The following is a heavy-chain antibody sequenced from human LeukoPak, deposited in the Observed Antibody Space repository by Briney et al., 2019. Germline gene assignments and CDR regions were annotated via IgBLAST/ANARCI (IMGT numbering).Heavy chain of an antibody. V-gene: IGHV1-69*01. CDR3: VRDSRNCGGDCYHFDY. Sequence: ASVKLSCKASGDTFSSYGFYWVRQAPGQGPEWMGGIIPIFNTLKYSQKFQARVTFTADESTSTAFMELSNLRSDDTAVYYCVRDSRNCGGDCYHFDYWGQGTLVTVSP. CDR2: IIPIFNTL. CDR1: GDTFSSYG. J-gene: IGHJ4*02. D-gene: IGHD2-21*02.